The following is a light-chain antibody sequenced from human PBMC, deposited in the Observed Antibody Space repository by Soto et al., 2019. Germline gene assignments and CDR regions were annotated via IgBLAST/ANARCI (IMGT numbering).Light chain of an antibody. J-gene: IGLJ3*02. CDR3: SSYTSNTTPV. CDR1: SGDVGGYAY. CDR2: EVS. V-gene: IGLV2-14*01. Sequence: QSALTQPASVSGSPGQSITISCTGTSGDVGGYAYVSWYQQYPGKAPKLVISEVSNRPSGVSHRFSGSRSGNTASLTISGLQAEDEADYYCSSYTSNTTPVFGGGTKLTVL.